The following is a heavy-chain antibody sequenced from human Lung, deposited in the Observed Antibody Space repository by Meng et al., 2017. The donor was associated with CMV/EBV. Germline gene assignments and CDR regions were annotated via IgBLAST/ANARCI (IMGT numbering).Heavy chain of an antibody. CDR3: ARHGDYSFDY. J-gene: IGHJ4*02. CDR2: IKKDGSSI. D-gene: IGHD4-17*01. V-gene: IGHV3-7*01. CDR1: GFIFSSTW. Sequence: GESLKISCEASGFIFSSTWMGWVRQAPGKGLEWVANIKKDGSSIYYADSVTGQFIISRDNAKNSVSLKVNNLGVEDTAVYYCARHGDYSFDYWGQGPLVTVSS.